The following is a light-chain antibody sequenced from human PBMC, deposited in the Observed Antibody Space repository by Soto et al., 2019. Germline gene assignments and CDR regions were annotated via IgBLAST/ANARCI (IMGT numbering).Light chain of an antibody. CDR3: SSYTSSSTRV. CDR1: SRDVGGYNY. CDR2: EVS. J-gene: IGLJ3*02. Sequence: QSALTQPASVSGSPGQSITISCTGTSRDVGGYNYVSWYQQHTGKAPKLMIYEVSNRPSGVSHRFSGSKSGNTASLTISGLQAEDEADYYCSSYTSSSTRVFGGGTKVTVL. V-gene: IGLV2-14*01.